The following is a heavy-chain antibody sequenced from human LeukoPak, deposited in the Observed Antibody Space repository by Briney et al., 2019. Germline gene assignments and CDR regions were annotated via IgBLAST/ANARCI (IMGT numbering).Heavy chain of an antibody. J-gene: IGHJ6*02. CDR3: ARRIAAAGPYDYGMDV. CDR1: GFTFSSYW. Sequence: GGSLRLSCAASGFTFSSYWMSWVRQAPGKGLEWVANIKQDGSEKYYVDSVKGRFTISRDNAKNSLYLQMNSLRAEDTAVYYCARRIAAAGPYDYGMDVWGQGTTVTVSS. D-gene: IGHD6-13*01. V-gene: IGHV3-7*01. CDR2: IKQDGSEK.